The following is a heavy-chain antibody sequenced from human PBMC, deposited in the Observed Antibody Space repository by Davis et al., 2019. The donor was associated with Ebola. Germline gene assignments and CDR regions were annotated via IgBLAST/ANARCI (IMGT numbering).Heavy chain of an antibody. CDR3: ARDLSGSYPLRYYYYYGMDV. V-gene: IGHV1-46*01. J-gene: IGHJ6*02. CDR2: INPSGGST. D-gene: IGHD1-26*01. CDR1: GYTFTSYY. Sequence: ASVKVSCKASGYTFTSYYMHWVRQAPGQGLEWMGIINPSGGSTSYAQKLQGRVTMTRDTSTSTVYLELSSLRSEDTAVYYCARDLSGSYPLRYYYYYGMDVWGQGTTVTVSS.